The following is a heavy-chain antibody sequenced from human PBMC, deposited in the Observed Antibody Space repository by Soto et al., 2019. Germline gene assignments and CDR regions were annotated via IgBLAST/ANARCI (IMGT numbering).Heavy chain of an antibody. CDR3: ARHTQDGYNYFSRYYYYGMDV. CDR1: GYSFTSYW. V-gene: IGHV5-51*01. Sequence: GESLKISCKGSGYSFTSYWIGWVRQMPGKGLEWMGIIYPGDSDTRYSPSFQGQVTISADKSISTAYLQWSSLKASDTAMYYCARHTQDGYNYFSRYYYYGMDVWGQGTTVTVSS. J-gene: IGHJ6*02. D-gene: IGHD5-12*01. CDR2: IYPGDSDT.